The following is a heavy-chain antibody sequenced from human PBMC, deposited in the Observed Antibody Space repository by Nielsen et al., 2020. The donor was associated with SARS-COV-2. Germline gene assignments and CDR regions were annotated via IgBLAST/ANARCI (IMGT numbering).Heavy chain of an antibody. CDR1: GFTFSSNW. V-gene: IGHV3-7*01. CDR2: IKRDGSEK. D-gene: IGHD3-10*02. CDR3: ARDSSTYYNVLSGPDY. J-gene: IGHJ4*02. Sequence: GGSLRLSCAASGFTFSSNWMSWVRRAPGKGLEWVANIKRDGSEKYYVDAVKGRFTISRDNARNSVYLQMNSLRVEDTALYYCARDSSTYYNVLSGPDYWGQGTLVTVSS.